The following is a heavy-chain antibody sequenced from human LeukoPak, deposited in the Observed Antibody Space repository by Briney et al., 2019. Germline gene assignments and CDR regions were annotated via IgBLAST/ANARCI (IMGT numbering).Heavy chain of an antibody. CDR3: AKDYDILTGYSIGYYFDY. Sequence: GGSLRLSCAASGFDFSGYGMHWVRQAPGKGLEWVAVISYDGSNRYYGDSVKGRFTIYRDNSKNTLYLQMNSLRAEDSAVCYCAKDYDILTGYSIGYYFDYWGQGTLVTVSS. CDR2: ISYDGSNR. D-gene: IGHD3-9*01. CDR1: GFDFSGYG. V-gene: IGHV3-30*18. J-gene: IGHJ4*02.